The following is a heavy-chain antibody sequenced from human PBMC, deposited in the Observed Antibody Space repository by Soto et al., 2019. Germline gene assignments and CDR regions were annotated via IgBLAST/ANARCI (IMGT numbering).Heavy chain of an antibody. J-gene: IGHJ3*02. V-gene: IGHV6-1*01. CDR2: TYYRSKWYN. D-gene: IGHD6-13*01. CDR1: GDSVSSDSAA. CDR3: ARGSSSWPLNDAFDI. Sequence: PSQSLSRTCAISGDSVSSDSAAWNWIRQSPSRGLEWLGRTYYRSKWYNDYAVSVKSRITINPDTSKNQFSLQLNSVTPEDTAVYYCARGSSSWPLNDAFDIWGQGTMVTVSS.